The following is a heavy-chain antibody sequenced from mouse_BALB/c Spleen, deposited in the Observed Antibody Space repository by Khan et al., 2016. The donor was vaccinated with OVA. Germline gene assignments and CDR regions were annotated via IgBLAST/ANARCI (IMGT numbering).Heavy chain of an antibody. J-gene: IGHJ3*01. CDR3: VRFWKFSY. Sequence: VQLQQSGAELVRPGVSVKISCKASGYTFTDYAMHWVKQRHAKSLEWIGVISTNYGDADYNQKFQGKASMTVDRSSSTVYMELARLTSEDSALYYCVRFWKFSYWGLVTLVTVSA. CDR2: ISTNYGDA. V-gene: IGHV1S137*01. CDR1: GYTFTDYA.